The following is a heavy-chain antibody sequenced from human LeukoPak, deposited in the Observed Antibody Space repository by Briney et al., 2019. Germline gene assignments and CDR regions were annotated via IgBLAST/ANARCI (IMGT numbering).Heavy chain of an antibody. V-gene: IGHV3-21*01. D-gene: IGHD3-10*01. J-gene: IGHJ5*02. CDR3: ARDFTRVRGFNLFNP. CDR2: ISSSRSDI. Sequence: PGGSLRLSCAASGFTFSSYSMNWVRQAPGKGMEWVSSISSSRSDIYYADSVKGRFTISRDNAKNSLYLQMNSLRAEDTAVYYCARDFTRVRGFNLFNPWGQGPLVTVSS. CDR1: GFTFSSYS.